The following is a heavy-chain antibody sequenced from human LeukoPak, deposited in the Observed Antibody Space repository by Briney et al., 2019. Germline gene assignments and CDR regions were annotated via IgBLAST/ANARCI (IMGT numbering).Heavy chain of an antibody. CDR1: GYTVTSYD. V-gene: IGHV1-8*03. D-gene: IGHD4-11*01. CDR2: MNPNSGNT. J-gene: IGHJ5*02. CDR3: ARGSGNYGRWFDP. Sequence: ASVKVSCKASGYTVTSYDINWVRQATGQGLECMGWMNPNSGNTGYAQKFQGRVTITRNTSISTAYMELSSLRSEDTAVYYCARGSGNYGRWFDPWGQGTLVTVSS.